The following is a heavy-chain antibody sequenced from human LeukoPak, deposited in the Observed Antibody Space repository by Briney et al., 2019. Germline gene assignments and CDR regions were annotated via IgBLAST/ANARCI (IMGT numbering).Heavy chain of an antibody. CDR3: AKGAGTTAFDY. D-gene: IGHD1-7*01. CDR1: GFTFSSYW. V-gene: IGHV3-30*02. J-gene: IGHJ4*02. Sequence: GGSLRLSCAASGFTFSSYWMSWVRQAPGKGLEWVAVIWYDGSNKYYADSVKGRFTISRDNSKNTLYLQMNSLRAEDTAVYYCAKGAGTTAFDYWGQGTLVTVSS. CDR2: IWYDGSNK.